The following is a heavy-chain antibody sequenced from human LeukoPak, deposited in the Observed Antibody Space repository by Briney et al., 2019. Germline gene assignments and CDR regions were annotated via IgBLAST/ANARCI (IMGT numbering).Heavy chain of an antibody. CDR1: GGTFSSYA. D-gene: IGHD5-24*01. CDR3: ARGFSSEGDGYAFDI. Sequence: SVKVSCKASGGTFSSYAISWVRQAPGQGLEWMGRIIPILGIANYAQKFQGRVTIIADKSTSTAYMELSSLRSEDTAVYYCARGFSSEGDGYAFDIWGQGTMVTVSS. CDR2: IIPILGIA. V-gene: IGHV1-69*04. J-gene: IGHJ3*02.